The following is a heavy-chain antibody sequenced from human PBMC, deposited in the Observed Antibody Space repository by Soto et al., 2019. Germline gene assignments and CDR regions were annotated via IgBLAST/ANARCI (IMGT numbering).Heavy chain of an antibody. CDR1: GGSISSSSYY. CDR2: IYYSGST. D-gene: IGHD1-20*01. Sequence: SETLSLTCTVSGGSISSSSYYWGWIRQPPGKGLEWIGSIYYSGSTYYNPSLKSRVTISVDTSKNQFSLKLSSVTAADTAVYYCARQPVYGPFDYWGQGTLVTVSS. J-gene: IGHJ4*02. CDR3: ARQPVYGPFDY. V-gene: IGHV4-39*01.